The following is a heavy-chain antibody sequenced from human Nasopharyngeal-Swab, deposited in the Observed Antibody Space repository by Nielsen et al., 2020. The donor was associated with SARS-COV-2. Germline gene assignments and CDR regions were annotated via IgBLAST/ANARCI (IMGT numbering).Heavy chain of an antibody. Sequence: GGSLRLSCAASGFTFSRYTMPWVRQAPGQGLEWVAVISYDGSNKYYADSVKGRFTISRDISKNTLYLQMNSLRAEDTAVFYCASTPLDSSGYYYAFHYWGRGTLVTVSS. J-gene: IGHJ4*02. CDR3: ASTPLDSSGYYYAFHY. D-gene: IGHD3-22*01. V-gene: IGHV3-30-3*01. CDR2: ISYDGSNK. CDR1: GFTFSRYT.